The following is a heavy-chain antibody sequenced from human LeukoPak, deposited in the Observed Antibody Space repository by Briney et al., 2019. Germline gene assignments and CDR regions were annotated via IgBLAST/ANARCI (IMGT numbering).Heavy chain of an antibody. V-gene: IGHV3-21*01. CDR1: GFTFSSYS. Sequence: GGSLRLSCAASGFTFSSYSMNWVRQAPGKGLEWVSSISSSSSYIYYADSVKGRFTISRDNAKNSLYLQMNSLRAEDTAVYYCARESGWYDYYFDYWGQGTLVTVSS. CDR2: ISSSSSYI. CDR3: ARESGWYDYYFDY. J-gene: IGHJ4*02. D-gene: IGHD6-19*01.